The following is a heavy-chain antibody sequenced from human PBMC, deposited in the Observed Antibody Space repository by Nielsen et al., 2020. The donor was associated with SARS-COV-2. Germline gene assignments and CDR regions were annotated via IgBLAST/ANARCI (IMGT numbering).Heavy chain of an antibody. CDR3: ARGYSSGWYVGDY. Sequence: GGSLRLSCAASGFTFSSYGMNWVRQAPGKGLEWVSSISSSSSYIYYADSVKGRFTISRDNAKNSLYLQMNSLRAEDTAVYYCARGYSSGWYVGDYWGQGTLVTVSS. D-gene: IGHD6-19*01. V-gene: IGHV3-21*01. CDR1: GFTFSSYG. J-gene: IGHJ4*02. CDR2: ISSSSSYI.